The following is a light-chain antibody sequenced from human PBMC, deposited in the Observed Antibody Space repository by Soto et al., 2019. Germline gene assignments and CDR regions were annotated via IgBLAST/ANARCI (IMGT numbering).Light chain of an antibody. CDR2: EVS. CDR3: SLYTSTNTWV. J-gene: IGLJ3*02. CDR1: SSDVGSYNR. Sequence: QSVLTQPPSVSGSPGQSVTISCSGTSSDVGSYNRVSWYQQPPGTAPKLMIFEVSNRPSGVPDRFSGSKSGNTASLTISGLQAEDEADYHCSLYTSTNTWVFGGGTKLTVL. V-gene: IGLV2-18*01.